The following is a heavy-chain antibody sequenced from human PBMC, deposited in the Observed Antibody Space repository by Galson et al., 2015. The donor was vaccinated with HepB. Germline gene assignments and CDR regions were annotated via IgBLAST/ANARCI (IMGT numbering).Heavy chain of an antibody. CDR3: ATADPRIRSSSYPRGALLDYYYYMDV. D-gene: IGHD2-2*01. CDR1: GYTLTELS. Sequence: SVKVSCKVSGYTLTELSVHWVRQAPGKGLEWMGGFDPEDGETIYAQKFQGRVTMTEDTSTDTAYMELSSLRSEDTAVYYCATADPRIRSSSYPRGALLDYYYYMDVWGKGTTVTVSS. CDR2: FDPEDGET. V-gene: IGHV1-24*01. J-gene: IGHJ6*03.